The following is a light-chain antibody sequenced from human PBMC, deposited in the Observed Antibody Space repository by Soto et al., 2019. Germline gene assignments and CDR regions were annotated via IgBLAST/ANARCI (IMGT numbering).Light chain of an antibody. CDR2: DAS. CDR1: QSITYR. J-gene: IGKJ1*01. V-gene: IGKV1-5*01. CDR3: QQYNSYSWT. Sequence: DIQMTHSPASLSASVGSRFTITCRASQSITYRLAWYQQKTGKAPKIMIYDASSLESGVPSTFSGSLYGTEFTLTITSLQPDDFATYYCQQYNSYSWTFGQGTKVDIK.